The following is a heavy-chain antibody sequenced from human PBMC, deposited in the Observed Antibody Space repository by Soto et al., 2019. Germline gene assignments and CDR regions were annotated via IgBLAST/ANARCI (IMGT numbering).Heavy chain of an antibody. CDR3: AREVLFDY. Sequence: GGSLRLSCAASGFTFSSYGMHWVRQAPGKGLEWVAVISYDGSNKYYADSVKGRFTISRDNSKNTLYLQMNSLRAEDTAEYYCAREVLFDYWGQGTLVTVSS. CDR2: ISYDGSNK. V-gene: IGHV3-30*03. CDR1: GFTFSSYG. J-gene: IGHJ4*02.